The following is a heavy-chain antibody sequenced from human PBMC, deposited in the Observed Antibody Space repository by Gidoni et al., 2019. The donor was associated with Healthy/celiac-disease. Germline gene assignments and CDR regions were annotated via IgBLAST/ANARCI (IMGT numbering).Heavy chain of an antibody. V-gene: IGHV3-21*01. J-gene: IGHJ4*02. D-gene: IGHD4-17*01. Sequence: EVQLVESGGGLVKPGGSLSLSCAASGFTFSSYSMNWVRQAPGKGLEWVSSISSSSSYIYYADSVKGRFTISRDNAKNSLYLQMNSLRAEDTAVYYCARQGDYGDYGSYGGQGTLVTVSS. CDR3: ARQGDYGDYGSY. CDR2: ISSSSSYI. CDR1: GFTFSSYS.